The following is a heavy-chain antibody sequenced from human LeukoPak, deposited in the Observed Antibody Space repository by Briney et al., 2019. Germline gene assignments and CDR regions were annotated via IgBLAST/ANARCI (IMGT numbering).Heavy chain of an antibody. Sequence: SETLSLTCTVSGGSISSGDYYWSWIRQPPGKGLEWIGYIYYSGSTYYNPSLKSRVTISVDTSKNQLSLKLSSVTAADTAVYYCARLPDTRYCSSTSCYTAAVTAFDIWGQGTMATVSS. J-gene: IGHJ3*02. CDR3: ARLPDTRYCSSTSCYTAAVTAFDI. CDR1: GGSISSGDYY. D-gene: IGHD2-2*02. CDR2: IYYSGST. V-gene: IGHV4-30-4*08.